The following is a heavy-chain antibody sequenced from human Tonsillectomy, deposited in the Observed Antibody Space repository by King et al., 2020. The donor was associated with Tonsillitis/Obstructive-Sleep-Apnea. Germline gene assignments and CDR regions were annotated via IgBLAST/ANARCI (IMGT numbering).Heavy chain of an antibody. Sequence: VQLVESGGGVVQPGRSLRLSCAASGFTFSSYAMHWVRQAPGKGLEWVAVISYDGSNKYYADSVKGRFTISRDNSKNTLYLQMNSLRGGDTAVYYCARRAFSGTTGDYWGQGTLVTVSS. CDR1: GFTFSSYA. D-gene: IGHD1-7*01. J-gene: IGHJ4*02. CDR3: ARRAFSGTTGDY. CDR2: ISYDGSNK. V-gene: IGHV3-30*04.